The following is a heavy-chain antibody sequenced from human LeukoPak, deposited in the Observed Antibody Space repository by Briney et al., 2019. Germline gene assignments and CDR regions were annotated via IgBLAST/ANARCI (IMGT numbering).Heavy chain of an antibody. V-gene: IGHV4-59*01. CDR2: IYYSGST. D-gene: IGHD1/OR15-1a*01. J-gene: IGHJ4*02. Sequence: SETLSLTCTVSGDSISNYYWSWIRQPPGKGLEWIGYIYYSGSTTYNPSLKSRVTISVDTSKNQFSLKLSSVTAADTAVYYCARVLTGTVLDYWGQGTLVTVSS. CDR3: ARVLTGTVLDY. CDR1: GDSISNYY.